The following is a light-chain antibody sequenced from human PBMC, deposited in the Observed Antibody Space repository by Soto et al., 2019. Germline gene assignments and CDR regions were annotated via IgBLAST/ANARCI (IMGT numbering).Light chain of an antibody. Sequence: EIVLTPSPGTLSLPPGERATLSCRASQSVSSSYLACYQHKSGQALRLLIQGASSRTTGTPDRFSSRGSGTDVTLTIRRLEPEDFAVDDCLQYGRSLFTFGGVNKVEIK. CDR1: QSVSSSY. V-gene: IGKV3-20*01. J-gene: IGKJ4*01. CDR3: LQYGRSLFT. CDR2: GAS.